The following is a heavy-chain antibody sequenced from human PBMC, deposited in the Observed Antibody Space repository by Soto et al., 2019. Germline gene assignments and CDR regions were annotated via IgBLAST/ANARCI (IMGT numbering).Heavy chain of an antibody. V-gene: IGHV3-64D*08. CDR2: INGNGGAT. Sequence: PGGSLRLSCSPSGFTFNNFAMHWLRQAPGKGLEYVSSINGNGGATHYADSVKGRFTISRDNFKNILFLRMSSLRPEDTALYYCVKDYGRNWNYVFDFWGQGTPVTVSS. CDR3: VKDYGRNWNYVFDF. D-gene: IGHD1-7*01. J-gene: IGHJ4*02. CDR1: GFTFNNFA.